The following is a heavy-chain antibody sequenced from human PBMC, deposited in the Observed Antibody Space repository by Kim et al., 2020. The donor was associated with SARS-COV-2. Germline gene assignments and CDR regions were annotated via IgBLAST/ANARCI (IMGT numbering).Heavy chain of an antibody. CDR2: INPSGGST. V-gene: IGHV1-46*01. CDR3: ARSGYSYGYYGDLACLSL. Sequence: ASVKVSCKASGYTFTSYYMHWVRQAPGQGLEWMGIINPSGGSTSYAQKFQGRVTMTRDTSTSTVYMELSSLRSEDTAVYYCARSGYSYGYYGDLACLSLWGQGTLVTVSS. D-gene: IGHD5-18*01. J-gene: IGHJ4*02. CDR1: GYTFTSYY.